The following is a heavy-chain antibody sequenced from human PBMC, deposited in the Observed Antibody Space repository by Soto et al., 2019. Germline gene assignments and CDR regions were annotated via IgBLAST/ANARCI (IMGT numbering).Heavy chain of an antibody. CDR2: ISSSSSYI. D-gene: IGHD3-3*01. CDR3: ARDVSGAGWPRWFDP. J-gene: IGHJ5*02. CDR1: GFTFSSYS. V-gene: IGHV3-21*01. Sequence: EVQLVESGGGLLKPGGSLRLSCAASGFTFSSYSMNWVRQAPGKGLEWVSSISSSSSYIYYADSVKGRFTIPRDNAKNSLYLQMNSLRAEDTAVYYCARDVSGAGWPRWFDPWGQGTLVTVSS.